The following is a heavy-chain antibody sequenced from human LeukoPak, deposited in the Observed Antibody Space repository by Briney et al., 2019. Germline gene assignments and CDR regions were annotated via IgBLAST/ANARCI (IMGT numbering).Heavy chain of an antibody. CDR2: INPNSGGT. D-gene: IGHD2-15*01. V-gene: IGHV1-2*02. J-gene: IGHJ4*02. Sequence: ASVKVSCKASGYTFTGYYMHWVRQAPGQGLEWMGWINPNSGGTNYAKKCQGRVTMTRDTSISTAYMELSRLRSDDTAVYYCARSPRGYCSGGSCYSYGYWGQGTLVTVSS. CDR3: ARSPRGYCSGGSCYSYGY. CDR1: GYTFTGYY.